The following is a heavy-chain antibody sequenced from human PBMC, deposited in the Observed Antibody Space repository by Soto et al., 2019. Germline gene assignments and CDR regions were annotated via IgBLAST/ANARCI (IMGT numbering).Heavy chain of an antibody. CDR2: INPNSGGT. CDR1: GYTFTGYY. CDR3: ARGLTTVTTRPPRNYYYGMDV. J-gene: IGHJ6*02. D-gene: IGHD4-4*01. V-gene: IGHV1-2*04. Sequence: ASVKGSCNASGYTFTGYYMHLGRQAPGQGLEWMGWINPNSGGTNYAQKFQGWVTMTRDTSISTAYMELSRLRSDDTAVYYCARGLTTVTTRPPRNYYYGMDVWGQGTTVTV.